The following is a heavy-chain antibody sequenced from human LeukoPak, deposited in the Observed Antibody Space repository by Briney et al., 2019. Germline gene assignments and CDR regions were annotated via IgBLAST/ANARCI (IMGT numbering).Heavy chain of an antibody. J-gene: IGHJ3*02. CDR2: ISGSGVST. CDR3: ARDRAGVTGTTRVENAFDI. CDR1: GFRFSSYA. D-gene: IGHD1-20*01. Sequence: PGGSLRLSCAASGFRFSSYAMSWVRQAPGKGLEWVSAISGSGVSTYYADSVKGRFTISRDNSKNTLYLQMNSLRAEDTAVYYCARDRAGVTGTTRVENAFDIWGQGTMVTVSS. V-gene: IGHV3-23*01.